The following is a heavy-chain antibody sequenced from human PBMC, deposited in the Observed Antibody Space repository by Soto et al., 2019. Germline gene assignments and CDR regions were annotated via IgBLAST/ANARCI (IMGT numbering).Heavy chain of an antibody. D-gene: IGHD2-8*01. V-gene: IGHV3-23*01. Sequence: EVLLLESGGGLVQSGGSLRLTCAASGFTFSTYTMSWVRQAPGEGLEWVSGIIQSGETFYADSVKGRFTISRDNSNTMLNLQTHSTGDDDTAVYYCARDRPPDGRWPLDHWGQGTMVTVSS. CDR2: IIQSGET. CDR3: ARDRPPDGRWPLDH. CDR1: GFTFSTYT. J-gene: IGHJ1*01.